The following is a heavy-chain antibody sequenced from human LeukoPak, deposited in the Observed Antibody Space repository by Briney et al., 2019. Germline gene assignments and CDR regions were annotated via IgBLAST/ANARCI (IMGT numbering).Heavy chain of an antibody. CDR1: GGTFSSYA. J-gene: IGHJ5*02. CDR2: IIPILGIA. Sequence: ASVKVSCKASGGTFSSYAISWVRQAPGQGLEWMGRIIPILGIANYAQKFQGRVTITADKPTSTAYMELSSLRSEDTAVYYCARARYYGSGSYYPWGQGTLVTVSS. D-gene: IGHD3-10*01. CDR3: ARARYYGSGSYYP. V-gene: IGHV1-69*04.